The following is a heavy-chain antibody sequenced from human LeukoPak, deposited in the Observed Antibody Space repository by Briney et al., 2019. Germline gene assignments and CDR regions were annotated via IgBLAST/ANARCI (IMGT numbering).Heavy chain of an antibody. V-gene: IGHV3-21*01. CDR3: AREGNYYDILTGYRGGYYMDV. J-gene: IGHJ6*03. CDR1: GFTFSSYS. D-gene: IGHD3-9*01. Sequence: PGGSLRLSCAASGFTFSSYSMNWVRQAPGKGLEWVSSISSSSSSYIYYADSVKGRFTISRDNAKNSLYLQMNSLRAEDTAVYYCAREGNYYDILTGYRGGYYMDVWGKGTTVTISS. CDR2: ISSSSSSYI.